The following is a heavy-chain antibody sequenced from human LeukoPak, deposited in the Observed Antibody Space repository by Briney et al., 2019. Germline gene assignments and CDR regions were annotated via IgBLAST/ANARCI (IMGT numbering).Heavy chain of an antibody. CDR3: ARVGYSSSWYRKYYFDY. J-gene: IGHJ4*02. CDR1: GFTFSSYE. V-gene: IGHV3-48*03. D-gene: IGHD6-13*01. Sequence: GGSLRLSCAASGFTFSSYEMNWVRQAPGKGLEWVSYISSSGSTICYADSVKGRFTISRDNAKNSLYLQMNSLRAEDTAVYYCARVGYSSSWYRKYYFDYWGQGTLVTVSS. CDR2: ISSSGSTI.